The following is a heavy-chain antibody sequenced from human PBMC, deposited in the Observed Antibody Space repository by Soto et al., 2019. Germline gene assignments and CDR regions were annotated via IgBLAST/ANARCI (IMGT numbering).Heavy chain of an antibody. CDR2: VTQTNNA. CDR1: GGSIGNFY. CDR3: AVGLYYDSSGYYYWVDY. D-gene: IGHD3-22*01. Sequence: PSETLSLTCSVSGGSIGNFYWSWIRQSPEKGLEWLGYVTQTNNANHNPSLTSRLTISVDTTKNLFSLRLRSVTAADTAVYYCAVGLYYDSSGYYYWVDYWGQGTLVTVSS. J-gene: IGHJ4*02. V-gene: IGHV4-59*08.